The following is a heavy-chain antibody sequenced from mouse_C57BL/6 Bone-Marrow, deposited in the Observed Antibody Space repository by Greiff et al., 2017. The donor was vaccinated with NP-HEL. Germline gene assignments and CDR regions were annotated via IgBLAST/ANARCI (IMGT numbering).Heavy chain of an antibody. J-gene: IGHJ4*01. CDR2: INYDGSST. V-gene: IGHV5-16*01. D-gene: IGHD2-4*01. CDR1: GFTFSDYY. CDR3: AREGGLRRRTYAMDY. Sequence: EVNVVESEGGLVQPGSSMKLSCTTSGFTFSDYYMAWVRQVPEKGLDWVANINYDGSSTYYLDYLKSRFIISRDNAKNILYLQVSSLTSEDTATYYCAREGGLRRRTYAMDYWGQGTSVTVSS.